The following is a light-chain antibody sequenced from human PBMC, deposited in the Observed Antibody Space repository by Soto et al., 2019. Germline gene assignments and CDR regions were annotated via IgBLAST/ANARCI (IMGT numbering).Light chain of an antibody. J-gene: IGKJ2*01. Sequence: AIQMTQSPPSLSASVGDRVTITCRASQGIRNDLGWYQQKPGKAPKLLIYTASTLQSGVPSRFSGSGSGTDFTLTISSLQPEDSATYHCLQDYNSYTFGQGTKLEIK. V-gene: IGKV1-6*01. CDR2: TAS. CDR1: QGIRND. CDR3: LQDYNSYT.